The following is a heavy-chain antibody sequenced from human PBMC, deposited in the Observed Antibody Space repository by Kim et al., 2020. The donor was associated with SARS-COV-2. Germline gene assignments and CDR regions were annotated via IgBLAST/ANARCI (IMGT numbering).Heavy chain of an antibody. CDR3: ASMVDTAMVTLYGMDV. V-gene: IGHV3-48*03. CDR1: GFTFSSYE. CDR2: ISSSGSTI. Sequence: GGSLRLSCAASGFTFSSYEMNWVRQAPGKGLEWVSYISSSGSTIYYADSVKGRFTISRDNAKNSLYLQMNSLRAEDTAVYYCASMVDTAMVTLYGMDVWGQGTTVTVSS. D-gene: IGHD5-18*01. J-gene: IGHJ6*02.